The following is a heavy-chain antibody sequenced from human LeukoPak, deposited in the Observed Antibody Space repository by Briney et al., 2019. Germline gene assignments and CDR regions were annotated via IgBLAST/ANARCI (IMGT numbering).Heavy chain of an antibody. V-gene: IGHV5-51*01. CDR2: IYPGDSDT. Sequence: GESLKISCKGSGYGFTSYWIGWVRQMPGKGLEWMGIIYPGDSDTRYSPSFQGQVTISADKSISTAYLQWSSLKASGTAMYYCARLGASSIAVAGLDYWGQGTLVTVSS. CDR1: GYGFTSYW. J-gene: IGHJ4*02. D-gene: IGHD6-19*01. CDR3: ARLGASSIAVAGLDY.